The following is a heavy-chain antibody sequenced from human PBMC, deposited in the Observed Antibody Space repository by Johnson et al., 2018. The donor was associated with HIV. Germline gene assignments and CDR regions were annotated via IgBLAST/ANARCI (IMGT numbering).Heavy chain of an antibody. V-gene: IGHV3-30*04. Sequence: QVQLVESGGGAVQPGRSLRLSCAASGFTFSSYAMHWVRQAPGKGLEWVAVISYDGNNKYYADSVKGRFTISRDNSKNTLYLQVNSLRPEDTAVYFCARKVESSLLWGGGAFDIWGQGTMVTVSS. J-gene: IGHJ3*02. CDR1: GFTFSSYA. CDR3: ARKVESSLLWGGGAFDI. D-gene: IGHD2-21*01. CDR2: ISYDGNNK.